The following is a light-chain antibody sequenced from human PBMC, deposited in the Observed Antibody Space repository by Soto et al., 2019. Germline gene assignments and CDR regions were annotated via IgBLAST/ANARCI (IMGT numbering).Light chain of an antibody. CDR1: RAVESR. CDR2: LTS. V-gene: IGKV3-11*01. Sequence: MVLTQSPATLSSFPFDIVTLACRASRAVESRCSFYQHKPVHAPRLLMYLTSNRAAGIPARFSGSGSGTDFTLTISDVEPEDFAVYYCHQRQSWPRTFGQGTKVDIK. J-gene: IGKJ1*01. CDR3: HQRQSWPRT.